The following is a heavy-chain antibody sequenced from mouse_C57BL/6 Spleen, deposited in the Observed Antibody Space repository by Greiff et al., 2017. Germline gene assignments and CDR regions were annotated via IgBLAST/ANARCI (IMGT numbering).Heavy chain of an antibody. D-gene: IGHD1-1*01. Sequence: EVQLVESGAELVKPGASVKLSCTASGFNIKDYYMHWVKQRTEQGLEWIGRIDPDDGETKYAPKFPGKAAITADTSSNTAYLQLSSLTSEDTAVYYCARSDYGSSHWYFDVGGTGTTVTVSS. CDR2: IDPDDGET. CDR1: GFNIKDYY. V-gene: IGHV14-2*01. J-gene: IGHJ1*03. CDR3: ARSDYGSSHWYFDV.